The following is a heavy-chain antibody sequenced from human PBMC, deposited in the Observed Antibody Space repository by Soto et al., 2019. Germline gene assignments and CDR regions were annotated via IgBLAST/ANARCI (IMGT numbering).Heavy chain of an antibody. V-gene: IGHV3-33*01. CDR3: ARARIYPHRSDDAFDI. J-gene: IGHJ3*02. CDR2: IWYDGSNK. Sequence: QVQLVESGGGVVQPGRSLRLSCAASGFTFSSYGMHWVRQAPGKGLEWVAVIWYDGSNKYYADSVKGRFTISRDNSKNTLYLQMNSLRAEDTAVYYCARARIYPHRSDDAFDIWGQGTMVTVSS. CDR1: GFTFSSYG. D-gene: IGHD2-15*01.